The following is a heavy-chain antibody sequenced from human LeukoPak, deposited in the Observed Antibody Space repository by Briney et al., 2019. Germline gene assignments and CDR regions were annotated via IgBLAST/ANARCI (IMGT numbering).Heavy chain of an antibody. CDR3: ARYSDAAMVGFDY. CDR1: GGPISSGDYY. D-gene: IGHD5-18*01. V-gene: IGHV4-30-4*01. J-gene: IGHJ4*02. Sequence: PSETLSLTCTVSGGPISSGDYYWSWIRQPPGKGLEWIGYIYYSGSTYYNPSLKSRVTISVDTSKNQFSLKLSSVTAADTAVYYCARYSDAAMVGFDYWGQGTLVTVSS. CDR2: IYYSGST.